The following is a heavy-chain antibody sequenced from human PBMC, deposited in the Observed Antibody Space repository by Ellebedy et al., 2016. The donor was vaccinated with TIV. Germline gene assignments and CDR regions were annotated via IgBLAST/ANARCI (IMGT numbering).Heavy chain of an antibody. J-gene: IGHJ4*02. CDR3: AKDSGWFGELLIDY. Sequence: GESLKISXAASGFIFTNYGIHWVRQAPGKGLEWAAVIWSDGNYEFYADSVKGRFTISRDNSKSTLFLQLDRVRAEDTALYYCAKDSGWFGELLIDYWGQGTLVTVSS. D-gene: IGHD3-10*01. CDR1: GFIFTNYG. CDR2: IWSDGNYE. V-gene: IGHV3-33*06.